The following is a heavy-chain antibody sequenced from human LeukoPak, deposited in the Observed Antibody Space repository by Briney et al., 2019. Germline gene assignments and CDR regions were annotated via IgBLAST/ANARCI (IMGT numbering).Heavy chain of an antibody. D-gene: IGHD3-10*01. J-gene: IGHJ5*02. CDR2: TIPIFGTA. V-gene: IGHV1-69*13. Sequence: GASVKVSCKASGGTFSSYAISWVRQAPGQGLEWMGGTIPIFGTANYAQKFQGRVTITADESTSTAYMELSSLRSEDTAVYYCARGTMVRGRFDPWGQGTLVTVSS. CDR1: GGTFSSYA. CDR3: ARGTMVRGRFDP.